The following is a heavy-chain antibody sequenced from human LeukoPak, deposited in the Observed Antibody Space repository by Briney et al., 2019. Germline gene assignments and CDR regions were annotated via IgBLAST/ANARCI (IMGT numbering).Heavy chain of an antibody. J-gene: IGHJ4*02. V-gene: IGHV3-30*02. CDR2: IQYDGNTI. CDR1: GFTYSHNG. Sequence: PGGSLRLSCVASGFTYSHNGMHWVRQAPGKGLEWVAFIQYDGNTIFYADSVKGRFTISRDNSKNTLYLQMNSLRAEDTALYYCAKDLTYGYSSLDYWGQGTLVSVSS. CDR3: AKDLTYGYSSLDY. D-gene: IGHD5-18*01.